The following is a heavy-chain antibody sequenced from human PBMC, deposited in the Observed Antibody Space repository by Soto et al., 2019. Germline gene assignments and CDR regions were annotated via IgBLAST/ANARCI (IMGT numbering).Heavy chain of an antibody. D-gene: IGHD3-10*01. V-gene: IGHV3-30-3*01. CDR3: ARGSIPMVRGVIIT. CDR1: GFTFSSYA. Sequence: QVQLVESGGGVVQPGRSLRLSCAASGFTFSSYAMHWVRQAPGKGLEWVAVISYDGSNKYYADSVKGRFTISRDNSKNTLYLQMNSLRAEDTAVYYCARGSIPMVRGVIITWGQGTLVTVSS. J-gene: IGHJ5*02. CDR2: ISYDGSNK.